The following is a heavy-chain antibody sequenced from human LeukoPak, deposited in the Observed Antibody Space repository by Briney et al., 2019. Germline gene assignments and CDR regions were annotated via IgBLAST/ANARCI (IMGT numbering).Heavy chain of an antibody. V-gene: IGHV3-30*04. D-gene: IGHD6-19*01. CDR3: ARDLSSDWSSWFDP. J-gene: IGHJ5*02. CDR1: GFTFSIYA. CDR2: ISYDGSDE. Sequence: PGGSLRLSCAASGFTFSIYAMHWVRQAPGKGLEWVAVISYDGSDEYYADSMKGRFTISRDNSKNTLSLQMNSLRAEDTAVYYCARDLSSDWSSWFDPWGQGTLVTVSS.